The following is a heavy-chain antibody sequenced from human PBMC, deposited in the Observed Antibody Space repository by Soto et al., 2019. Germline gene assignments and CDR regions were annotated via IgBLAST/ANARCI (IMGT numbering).Heavy chain of an antibody. CDR3: ATHNSMIAHVEYYFDY. V-gene: IGHV3-15*07. CDR2: IKSRTDGGTT. J-gene: IGHJ4*02. D-gene: IGHD3-22*01. CDR1: GFTFVNAC. Sequence: EVQLVESGGGLVKPGGSLRLSCAASGFTFVNACMNWVRQAPGKGLEWVGRIKSRTDGGTTDYAAPVRGRFTISRDDSRNTLYLQMNSLKAEDAAVYYCATHNSMIAHVEYYFDYWGQGTLVTVSS.